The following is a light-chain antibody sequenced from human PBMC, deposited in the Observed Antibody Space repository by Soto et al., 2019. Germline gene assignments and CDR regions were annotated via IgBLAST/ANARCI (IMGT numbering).Light chain of an antibody. CDR3: QQYGSSPPYS. V-gene: IGKV3-20*01. J-gene: IGKJ2*01. CDR2: GAS. Sequence: EIVLTQSPGTLSLSPGERATLSCRASQSVSSSYLAWYQHKPGQAPRLLIYGASSRATGIPHRFSGSGSGTDFTLTISRLEPEDFAVDYCQQYGSSPPYSYGQGTKLEIK. CDR1: QSVSSSY.